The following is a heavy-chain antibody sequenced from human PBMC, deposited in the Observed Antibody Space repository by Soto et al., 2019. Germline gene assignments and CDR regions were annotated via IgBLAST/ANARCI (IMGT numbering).Heavy chain of an antibody. D-gene: IGHD2-15*01. CDR2: ISAINGIA. CDR3: ARDPPRYCSGGSCYSYYMDV. J-gene: IGHJ6*03. Sequence: ASVKVSCKASGYTFTSYGISWVRQAPGQGLEWMGWISAINGIANYAQKLQGRVTITTDKSTSTAYMELSSLRSEDTAVYYCARDPPRYCSGGSCYSYYMDVWGKGTTVTVSS. CDR1: GYTFTSYG. V-gene: IGHV1-18*01.